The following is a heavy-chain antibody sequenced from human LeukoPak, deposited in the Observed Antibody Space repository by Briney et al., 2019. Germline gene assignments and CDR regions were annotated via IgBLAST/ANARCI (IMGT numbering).Heavy chain of an antibody. Sequence: GGSLRLSCTGSGFTLGDYAMSWVRQAPGKGLEWVGFIRSKAYRGATEYAASVKGRFTISRDDSKSIAYLQVNSLKTEDTAIYYCTSTYDSSSYYHSGVDYWGQGTLVTVSS. D-gene: IGHD3-22*01. CDR1: GFTLGDYA. V-gene: IGHV3-49*04. J-gene: IGHJ4*02. CDR3: TSTYDSSSYYHSGVDY. CDR2: IRSKAYRGAT.